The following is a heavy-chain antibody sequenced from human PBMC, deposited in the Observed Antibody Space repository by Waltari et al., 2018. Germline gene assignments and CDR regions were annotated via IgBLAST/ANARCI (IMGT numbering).Heavy chain of an antibody. CDR3: ARDTTVTTEGYFDY. J-gene: IGHJ4*02. Sequence: QVQLQESGPGLVKPSETLSLTCAVSGYSISSGYYWGWIRQPPGKGLEWIGSIYHSGSTYYNPSLKSRVTISVDTSKNQFSLKLSSVTAADTAMYYCARDTTVTTEGYFDYWGQGTLVTVSS. CDR1: GYSISSGYY. CDR2: IYHSGST. V-gene: IGHV4-38-2*02. D-gene: IGHD4-17*01.